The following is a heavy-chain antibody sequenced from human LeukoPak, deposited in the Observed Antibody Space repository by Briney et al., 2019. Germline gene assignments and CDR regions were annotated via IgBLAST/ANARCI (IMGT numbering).Heavy chain of an antibody. CDR1: GFNFSSYA. CDR2: ISGSGGST. V-gene: IGHV3-23*01. J-gene: IGHJ4*02. D-gene: IGHD3-10*01. CDR3: VPDMVRGVNRYFDC. Sequence: GGSLRLSCAASGFNFSSYAMSWVRQAPGKGLEWVSTISGSGGSTYYADSVKGRCTISRDNSKNTLYLQMNSLRAEDTAVYYCVPDMVRGVNRYFDCWGQGTLVTVSS.